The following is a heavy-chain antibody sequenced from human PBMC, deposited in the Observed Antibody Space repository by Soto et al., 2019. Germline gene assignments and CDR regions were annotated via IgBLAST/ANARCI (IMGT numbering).Heavy chain of an antibody. J-gene: IGHJ1*01. Sequence: QVQLQESGPGLVKPSQTLSLTCTVSGGSISSGGYYWSWIRQHPGKGLEWIGYIYYSGSTYYNPSLKSRVTISVDTSKNQFSLKLSSVTAADTAVYYCARAGRDSSGYYSAVRGPLQHWGQGTLVTVSS. CDR2: IYYSGST. CDR3: ARAGRDSSGYYSAVRGPLQH. CDR1: GGSISSGGYY. V-gene: IGHV4-31*03. D-gene: IGHD3-22*01.